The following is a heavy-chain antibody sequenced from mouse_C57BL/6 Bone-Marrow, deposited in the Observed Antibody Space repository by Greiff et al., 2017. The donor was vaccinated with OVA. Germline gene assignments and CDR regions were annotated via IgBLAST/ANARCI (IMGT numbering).Heavy chain of an antibody. Sequence: QVQLQQSGPELVKPGASVKISCKASGYTFTDYYINWVKQRPGQGLEWIGWIYPGSGNTKYNEKFKGKATLTVDPSSSTAYMQLSSLTSEDSAVYFCARSLFSLYYVSSYYAMDYWGQGTSVTVSS. CDR3: ARSLFSLYYVSSYYAMDY. D-gene: IGHD1-1*01. CDR1: GYTFTDYY. V-gene: IGHV1-84*01. J-gene: IGHJ4*01. CDR2: IYPGSGNT.